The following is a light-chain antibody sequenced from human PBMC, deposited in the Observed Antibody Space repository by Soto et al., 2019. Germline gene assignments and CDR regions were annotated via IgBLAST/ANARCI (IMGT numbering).Light chain of an antibody. CDR1: QSVSSSY. CDR3: QQYGSLPQT. V-gene: IGKV3-20*01. CDR2: GAS. J-gene: IGKJ1*01. Sequence: EIVLTQSPGTLSLSPGERATLSCRASQSVSSSYLAWYQQKPGQAPRLVIYGASSRATGIPDRFSGSGSGTDFTLSISRLEPEDFGVYYCQQYGSLPQTFGQGTKVEIK.